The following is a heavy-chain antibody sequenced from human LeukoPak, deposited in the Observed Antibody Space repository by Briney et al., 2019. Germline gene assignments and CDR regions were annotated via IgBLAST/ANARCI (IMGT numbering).Heavy chain of an antibody. D-gene: IGHD4-17*01. V-gene: IGHV3-15*01. Sequence: GGSLRLSCAASGFTFNNAWMSWVRQAPGKGLEWVGRIKSKTDGGTTDYAAPVEGRFTISRDDSKNTLYLQMNSLKTEDTAVYYCTTGATVTTYYWYFDLWGRGTLVTVSS. CDR3: TTGATVTTYYWYFDL. J-gene: IGHJ2*01. CDR2: IKSKTDGGTT. CDR1: GFTFNNAW.